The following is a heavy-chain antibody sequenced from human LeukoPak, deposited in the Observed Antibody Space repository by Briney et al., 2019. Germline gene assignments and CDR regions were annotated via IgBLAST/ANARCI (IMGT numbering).Heavy chain of an antibody. CDR1: GGSISSSSYY. CDR3: ARDPNRGRYRNYFDY. J-gene: IGHJ4*02. D-gene: IGHD3-16*02. CDR2: IYYSGST. V-gene: IGHV4-39*07. Sequence: SETLSLTCTVSGGSISSSSYYWGWIRQPPGKGLEWIGSIYYSGSTYYNPSLKSRVTISVDTSKNQFSLKLSSVTAADTAVYYCARDPNRGRYRNYFDYWGQGTLVTVSS.